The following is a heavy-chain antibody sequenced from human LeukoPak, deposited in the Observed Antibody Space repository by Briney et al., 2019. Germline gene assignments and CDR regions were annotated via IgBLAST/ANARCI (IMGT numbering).Heavy chain of an antibody. CDR2: INHSGST. V-gene: IGHV4-34*01. J-gene: IGHJ3*02. D-gene: IGHD6-6*01. CDR3: ARGLEAAPDAFDI. CDR1: GGSFSGYY. Sequence: ASETLSLTCAVYGGSFSGYYWSWIRQPPGKGLEWIGEINHSGSTNYNPSLKSRVTISVDTSKNQFSLKLSSVTAADTAVYYCARGLEAAPDAFDIWGQGTMVTVSS.